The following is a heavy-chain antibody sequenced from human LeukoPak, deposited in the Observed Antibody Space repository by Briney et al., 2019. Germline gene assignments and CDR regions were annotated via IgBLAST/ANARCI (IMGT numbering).Heavy chain of an antibody. V-gene: IGHV1-69*05. J-gene: IGHJ4*02. CDR2: IIPIFGTA. D-gene: IGHD5-12*01. Sequence: SVKVSCKASGGTFSSYAISWVRQAPGQGIEWMGGIIPIFGTANYEQKFQGRVTITTDESTSTAYMELSSLRSEDTAVYYCARVEWLRGYYFDYWGQGTLVTVSS. CDR1: GGTFSSYA. CDR3: ARVEWLRGYYFDY.